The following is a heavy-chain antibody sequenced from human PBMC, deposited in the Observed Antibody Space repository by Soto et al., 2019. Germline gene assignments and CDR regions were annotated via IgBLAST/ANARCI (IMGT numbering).Heavy chain of an antibody. V-gene: IGHV3-23*01. CDR3: AKDTYLDYADSSGYYPLYYYGLDV. J-gene: IGHJ6*02. CDR2: ISGSGDST. Sequence: EVQLLESGGGLVQPGGSLRLSCAASGFTFSSYAMSWVRQAPGKGLEWVSAISGSGDSTYYADSVKGRFAISRDNSKITRYLQMNSLRAEDTAVYYCAKDTYLDYADSSGYYPLYYYGLDVWGQGTTVTVSS. D-gene: IGHD3-22*01. CDR1: GFTFSSYA.